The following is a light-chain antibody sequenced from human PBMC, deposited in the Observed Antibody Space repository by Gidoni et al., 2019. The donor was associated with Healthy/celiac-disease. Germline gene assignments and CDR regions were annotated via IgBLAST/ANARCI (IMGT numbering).Light chain of an antibody. Sequence: QPALPQPPSAYGSPGQSVTISCTGTSSDVGGYDYVPWYQHPPGKAPKLVIYEANKRPSGVPDRFSASKSGNTASLTVSGLRADDEAHYYCASFAGNNIFVLGGGTRLTVL. V-gene: IGLV2-8*01. CDR1: SSDVGGYDY. J-gene: IGLJ2*01. CDR2: EAN. CDR3: ASFAGNNIFV.